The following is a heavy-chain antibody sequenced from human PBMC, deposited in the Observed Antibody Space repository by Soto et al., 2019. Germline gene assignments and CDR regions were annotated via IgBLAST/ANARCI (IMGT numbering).Heavy chain of an antibody. J-gene: IGHJ3*01. Sequence: EVQLVESGGGLVQPGRSLRLSCAASGFTFVDYAMHWVRQAPGQGLEWVSGISWDGGYKGYADSVKGRFTISRDNAKKSLYLEMNSLRVEDRALYYCTKDEGYCSSISCTDAFDYRGQGTMVTVS. CDR3: TKDEGYCSSISCTDAFDY. CDR1: GFTFVDYA. V-gene: IGHV3-9*01. D-gene: IGHD2-2*01. CDR2: ISWDGGYK.